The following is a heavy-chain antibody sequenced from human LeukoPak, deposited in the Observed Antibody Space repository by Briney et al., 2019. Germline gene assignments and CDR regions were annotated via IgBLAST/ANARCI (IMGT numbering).Heavy chain of an antibody. CDR3: ARGRRRGVVVPAASNYFDY. CDR1: GGSFSGYY. CDR2: INHSGST. V-gene: IGHV4-34*01. J-gene: IGHJ4*02. Sequence: KPSETLSLTCAVYGGSFSGYYWGWIRQPPGKGLEWIGEINHSGSTNYNPSRKSRVTISVDTSKNQFSLKLSSVTAADTAVYYCARGRRRGVVVPAASNYFDYWGQGTLVTVSS. D-gene: IGHD2-2*01.